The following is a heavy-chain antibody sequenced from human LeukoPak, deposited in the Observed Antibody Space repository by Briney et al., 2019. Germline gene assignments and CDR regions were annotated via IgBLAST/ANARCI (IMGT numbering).Heavy chain of an antibody. CDR2: IRSKAYGGTT. D-gene: IGHD3-10*01. J-gene: IGHJ4*02. V-gene: IGHV3-49*03. Sequence: GRSLRLSCTASGFTFGDYAMSWFRQAPGKGLEWVGFIRSKAYGGTTEYAASVKCRFTISSDDSKRIAYLQMNSLKTEDTAVYYCTTEGYGSGSYYPGPDYWGQGTLVTVSS. CDR3: TTEGYGSGSYYPGPDY. CDR1: GFTFGDYA.